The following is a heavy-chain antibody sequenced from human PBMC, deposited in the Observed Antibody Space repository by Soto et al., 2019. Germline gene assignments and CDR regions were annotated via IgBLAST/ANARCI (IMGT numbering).Heavy chain of an antibody. Sequence: EVQLLESGGGLVQPGGSLRLSCTASGFTFSSYAMNWVRQAPGKGLEWVSVISGSGGSTYYADSVKYRFTISRDNSKNTLYLQMNSLRAEDTAVYYCASRTSGWYFDYWGQGTLVTVSS. CDR3: ASRTSGWYFDY. CDR1: GFTFSSYA. J-gene: IGHJ4*02. CDR2: ISGSGGST. D-gene: IGHD6-19*01. V-gene: IGHV3-23*01.